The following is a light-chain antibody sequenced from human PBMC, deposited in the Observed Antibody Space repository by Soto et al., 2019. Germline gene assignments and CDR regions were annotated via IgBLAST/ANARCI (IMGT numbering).Light chain of an antibody. V-gene: IGLV1-44*01. Sequence: QSVLTQPPSASGTPGQRVTISCSGSSSHIGSNTVNWYQQLPGTAPKLLIYSNNQRPSGVPDRFSGPKSGTSASLAIRGLQSEDEADYYCAAWDDSLNGVVFGGGTKLTVL. J-gene: IGLJ2*01. CDR2: SNN. CDR1: SSHIGSNT. CDR3: AAWDDSLNGVV.